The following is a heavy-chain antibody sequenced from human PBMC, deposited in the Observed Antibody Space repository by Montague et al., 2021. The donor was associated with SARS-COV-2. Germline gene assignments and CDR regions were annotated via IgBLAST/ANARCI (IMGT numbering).Heavy chain of an antibody. CDR1: GGSISSATS. D-gene: IGHD1-26*01. V-gene: IGHV4-4*02. Sequence: SETLSLTCAVSGGSISSATSWTWVRQPPGKGLVWFGDISHSGGTNYNPSLMSRVTIAVDKSKNKFSLTLHSVTAAATAVYYCATSSSDIGGYFWFDPWGQGTLVSVSS. CDR2: ISHSGGT. J-gene: IGHJ5*02. CDR3: ATSSSDIGGYFWFDP.